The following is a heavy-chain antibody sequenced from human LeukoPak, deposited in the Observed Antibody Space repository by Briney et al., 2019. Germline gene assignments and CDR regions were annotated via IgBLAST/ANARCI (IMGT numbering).Heavy chain of an antibody. V-gene: IGHV4-30-4*08. D-gene: IGHD3-10*01. CDR3: ARVGVVRGVLEI. Sequence: SWIRQPPGKGLEWIGYIYYSGSTYYNPSLRSRVTISVDTSKNQFSLNLSSVTAADTAVYYCARVGVVRGVLEIWGQGALVTVSS. CDR2: IYYSGST. J-gene: IGHJ4*02.